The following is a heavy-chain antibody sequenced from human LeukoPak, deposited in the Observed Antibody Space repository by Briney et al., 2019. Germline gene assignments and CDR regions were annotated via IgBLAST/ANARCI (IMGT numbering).Heavy chain of an antibody. V-gene: IGHV3-33*01. CDR3: ARDAPPYDSSTPGGY. J-gene: IGHJ4*02. D-gene: IGHD3-3*01. CDR2: IWYDGSNK. CDR1: GFTFSSYG. Sequence: GGSLRLSCAASGFTFSSYGMHWVRQAPGKGLEWVAVIWYDGSNKYYADSVKGRFTISRDNSMNTLYLQMNSLRAEDTAVYYCARDAPPYDSSTPGGYWGQGTLVTVSS.